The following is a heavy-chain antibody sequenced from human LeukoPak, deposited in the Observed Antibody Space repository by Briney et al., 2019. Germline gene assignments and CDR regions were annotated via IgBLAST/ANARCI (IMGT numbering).Heavy chain of an antibody. D-gene: IGHD3-22*01. CDR3: ARVPRQGYYDSSGYYWFDP. CDR1: GGSISSYY. V-gene: IGHV4-59*01. CDR2: IYYSGST. J-gene: IGHJ5*02. Sequence: SETLSLTCTVSGGSISSYYWSWIRQPPGKGLEWIGYIYYSGSTNYNPSLKSRVTISVDTSKNQFSLKLSSVTAADTAVYYCARVPRQGYYDSSGYYWFDPWGQGTLVTVSS.